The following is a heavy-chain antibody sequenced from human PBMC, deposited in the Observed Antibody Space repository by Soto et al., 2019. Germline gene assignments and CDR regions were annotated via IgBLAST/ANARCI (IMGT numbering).Heavy chain of an antibody. CDR1: GGSISSYY. V-gene: IGHV4-59*01. CDR3: ARGVVGATLYDY. CDR2: IYYSGST. Sequence: SETLSLTCTVSGGSISSYYWSWIRQPPGKGLEWIGYIYYSGSTNYNPSLKSRVTISVDTSKNQFSLKLSSVTAADTAVYYCARGVVGATLYDYWGQGTLVTV. D-gene: IGHD1-26*01. J-gene: IGHJ4*02.